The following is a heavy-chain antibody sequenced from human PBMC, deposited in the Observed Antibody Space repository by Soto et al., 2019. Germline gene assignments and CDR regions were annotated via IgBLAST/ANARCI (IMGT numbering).Heavy chain of an antibody. J-gene: IGHJ4*02. D-gene: IGHD4-4*01. CDR2: ISYDGSNK. Sequence: GGSLRLSCAASGFTFSSYGMHWVRQAPGKGLEWVAVISYDGSNKYYADSVKGRFTISRDNSKNTLYLQMNSLRAEDTAVYYCAKRGYSNYPLYWGQGTLVTVSS. V-gene: IGHV3-30*18. CDR1: GFTFSSYG. CDR3: AKRGYSNYPLY.